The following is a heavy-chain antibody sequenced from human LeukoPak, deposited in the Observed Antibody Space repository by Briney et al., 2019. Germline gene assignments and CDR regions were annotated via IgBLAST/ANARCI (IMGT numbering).Heavy chain of an antibody. CDR1: GYTFTGYY. D-gene: IGHD4-11*01. CDR3: ARAESSNWDAKYFFDY. Sequence: ASVKVSCKASGYTFTGYYIHWVRQAPGQGLEWMGRINPNSGGTNYAQRFQGRVTMTRDTSISTAYMELSRLRSDDTAVYYCARAESSNWDAKYFFDYWGQGTLVTVSP. J-gene: IGHJ4*02. V-gene: IGHV1-2*06. CDR2: INPNSGGT.